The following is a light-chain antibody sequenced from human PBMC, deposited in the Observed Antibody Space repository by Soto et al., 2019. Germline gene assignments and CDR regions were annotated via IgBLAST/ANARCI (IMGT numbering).Light chain of an antibody. Sequence: GERVTISCRASQNIDSWLAWYQQKPGKAPKLLIYDASSLESGVPSRFSGSGSGTEFTLTISSLQPDDFATYYCQQYNSYPYSFGPGTKVDIK. J-gene: IGKJ3*01. CDR2: DAS. CDR1: QNIDSW. V-gene: IGKV1-5*01. CDR3: QQYNSYPYS.